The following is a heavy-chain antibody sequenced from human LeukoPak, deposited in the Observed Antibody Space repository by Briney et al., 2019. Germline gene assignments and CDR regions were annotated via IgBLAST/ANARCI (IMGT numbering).Heavy chain of an antibody. CDR3: AELGITMIGGV. D-gene: IGHD3-10*02. J-gene: IGHJ6*04. V-gene: IGHV3-30*18. CDR1: GFTFSSYS. CDR2: ISYDGNNK. Sequence: GGSLRLSCAASGFTFSSYSMHWVRQAPGKGLEGVALISYDGNNKYYADSVKGRFTISRGNAKNSLYLQMNSLRAEDTAVYYCAELGITMIGGVWGKGTTVTISS.